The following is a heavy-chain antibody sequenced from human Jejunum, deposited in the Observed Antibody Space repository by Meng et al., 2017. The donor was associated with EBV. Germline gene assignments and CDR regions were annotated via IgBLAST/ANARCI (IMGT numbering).Heavy chain of an antibody. CDR2: MNSNSGST. CDR3: ARATLSGYPDRFFDY. Sequence: QVPLVQAGAGVKKPEASVKVSCQASGYILTDYYTHWVRQAPGQGLEWVGRMNSNSGSTNYAQKFQGSVTMTRDTSISTAYFDLSELRADDTAVYYFARATLSGYPDRFFDYWGQGALVTVSS. CDR1: GYILTDYY. V-gene: IGHV1-2*06. D-gene: IGHD3-9*01. J-gene: IGHJ4*02.